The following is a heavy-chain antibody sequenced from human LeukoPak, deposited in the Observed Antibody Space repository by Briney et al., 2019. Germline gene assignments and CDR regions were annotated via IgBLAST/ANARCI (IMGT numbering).Heavy chain of an antibody. CDR3: ASDYYDSSGYYSD. CDR2: IYYSGST. J-gene: IGHJ4*02. Sequence: SETLSLTCTVSGGSISVYYWSWIRQPPGKGLEWIGYIYYSGSTYYNPSLKSRVTISVDTSKNQFSLKLSSVTAADTAVYYCASDYYDSSGYYSDWGQGTLVTVSS. D-gene: IGHD3-22*01. CDR1: GGSISVYY. V-gene: IGHV4-30-4*01.